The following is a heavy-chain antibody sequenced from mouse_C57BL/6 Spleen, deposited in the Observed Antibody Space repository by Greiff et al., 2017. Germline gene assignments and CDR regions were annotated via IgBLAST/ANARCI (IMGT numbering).Heavy chain of an antibody. Sequence: DVQLVESGPGLVKPSQSLSLTCSVTGYSITSGYYWNWIRQFPGNKLEWMGYISYDGSNNYNPSLKNRISITRDTSKNQFFLKLNSVTTEDTATYYCARERDYENWYFDVWGTGTTVTVSS. CDR1: GYSITSGYY. J-gene: IGHJ1*03. V-gene: IGHV3-6*01. CDR2: ISYDGSN. CDR3: ARERDYENWYFDV. D-gene: IGHD2-3*01.